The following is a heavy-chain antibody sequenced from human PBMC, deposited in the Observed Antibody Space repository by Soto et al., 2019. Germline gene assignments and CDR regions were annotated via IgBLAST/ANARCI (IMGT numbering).Heavy chain of an antibody. D-gene: IGHD3-10*01. CDR3: VSYDRQSGRYSLDY. CDR2: VYHDGST. Sequence: SETLSLTCTVSGDSINYYYWSWIRQAPGKELEWIGYVYHDGSTRYNPSLESRVTMSIDTSKNQFSLKLSSVGAADTAVYYCVSYDRQSGRYSLDYWGQGTLVTVSS. J-gene: IGHJ4*02. V-gene: IGHV4-59*01. CDR1: GDSINYYY.